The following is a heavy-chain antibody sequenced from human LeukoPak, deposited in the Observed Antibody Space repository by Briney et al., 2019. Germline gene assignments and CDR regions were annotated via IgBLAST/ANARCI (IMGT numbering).Heavy chain of an antibody. Sequence: GESLKISCQVSGYSFPSHWIGWVHQMPGKDLEWMGFIYPGNSNTRYSPSFQGQVTISVDKSISTAYLQWGSLKASDTAMYYCARRNGNHFDYWGQGSLVSVSS. V-gene: IGHV5-51*07. J-gene: IGHJ4*02. CDR3: ARRNGNHFDY. CDR2: IYPGNSNT. D-gene: IGHD4-11*01. CDR1: GYSFPSHW.